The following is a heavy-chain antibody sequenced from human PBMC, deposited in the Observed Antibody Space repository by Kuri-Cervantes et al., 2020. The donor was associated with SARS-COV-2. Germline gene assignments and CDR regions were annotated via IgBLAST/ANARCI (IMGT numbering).Heavy chain of an antibody. D-gene: IGHD5-18*01. Sequence: GESLKISCAACGFTFSSYDMHWVRQATGKGLEWVSAIGTAGDTYYPGSVRGQFTISRENAKNSLYLQMNSLRAGDTAVYYCAKDPGLFEDYGYSYAAYWGQGTLVTVSS. CDR2: IGTAGDT. J-gene: IGHJ4*02. CDR3: AKDPGLFEDYGYSYAAY. CDR1: GFTFSSYD. V-gene: IGHV3-13*03.